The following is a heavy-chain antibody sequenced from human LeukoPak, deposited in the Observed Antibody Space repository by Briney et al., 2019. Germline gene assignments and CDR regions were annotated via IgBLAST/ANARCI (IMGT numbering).Heavy chain of an antibody. CDR3: AKTSYYYDSSGYFDY. J-gene: IGHJ4*02. D-gene: IGHD3-22*01. V-gene: IGHV3-9*01. CDR1: GFTFDDYA. Sequence: PGGSLRLSCAASGFTFDDYAMHWVRHAPGKGLEWVSGISWNSGSIGYADSVKGRFTISRDNAKNSLYLQMNSLRAEDTALYYCAKTSYYYDSSGYFDYWGQGTLVTVSS. CDR2: ISWNSGSI.